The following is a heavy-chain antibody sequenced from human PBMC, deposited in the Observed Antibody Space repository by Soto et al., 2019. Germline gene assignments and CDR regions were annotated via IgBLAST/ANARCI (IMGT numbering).Heavy chain of an antibody. CDR1: GGSISSGDYY. CDR3: ARGGSVGDWFDP. D-gene: IGHD3-16*01. V-gene: IGHV4-30-4*01. J-gene: IGHJ5*02. Sequence: NPSETLSLTCTVSGGSISSGDYYWSWIRQPPGKGLEWIGYIYYSGSTYYNPSLKSRVTISVDTSKNQFSLKLSSVTAADTAVYYCARGGSVGDWFDPWGQGTLVTVS. CDR2: IYYSGST.